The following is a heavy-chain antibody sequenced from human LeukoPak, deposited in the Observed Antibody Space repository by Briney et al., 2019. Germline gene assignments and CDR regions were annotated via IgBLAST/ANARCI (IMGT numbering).Heavy chain of an antibody. CDR2: ISSSSSYI. D-gene: IGHD3-3*01. V-gene: IGHV3-21*04. Sequence: RAGGSLRLSCAASGFTFSSYSMNWVRQAPGKGLEWVSSISSSSSYIYYADSVKGRFTISRDNSKNSLYLQMNSLRTEDTALYYCAKDWSGWTDYWGQGTLVTVSS. CDR1: GFTFSSYS. CDR3: AKDWSGWTDY. J-gene: IGHJ4*02.